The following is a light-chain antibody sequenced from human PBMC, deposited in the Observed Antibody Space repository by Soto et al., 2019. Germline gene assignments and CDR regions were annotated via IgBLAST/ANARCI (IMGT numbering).Light chain of an antibody. CDR3: SAYAGSTTLL. CDR2: DVD. Sequence: QSVLTQPPSASGSPGQSVTISCTGSSSDVGRYNHVSWYQQHPGKAPKLIIFDVDKRPSGVPDRFSGSKSVNTASLTVSGLQAEDEADYYCSAYAGSTTLLFGGGTKVTVL. V-gene: IGLV2-8*01. CDR1: SSDVGRYNH. J-gene: IGLJ2*01.